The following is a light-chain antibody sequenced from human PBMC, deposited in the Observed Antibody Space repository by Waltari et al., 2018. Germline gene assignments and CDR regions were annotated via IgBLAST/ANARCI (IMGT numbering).Light chain of an antibody. V-gene: IGLV2-14*01. Sequence: QSALTQPASVSGSPGQSITISCTGTSSDVGGFHYVSWYQQHPGKAPQLLNYVVSHRPSGVSNRFSGPKSGNTASLTISGLQAEAEADYYGSSYTSSTTPYVFGTGTKVTVL. J-gene: IGLJ1*01. CDR1: SSDVGGFHY. CDR2: VVS. CDR3: SSYTSSTTPYV.